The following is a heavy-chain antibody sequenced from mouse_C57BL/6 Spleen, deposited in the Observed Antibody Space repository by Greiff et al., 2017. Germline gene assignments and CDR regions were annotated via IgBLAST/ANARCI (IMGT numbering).Heavy chain of an antibody. V-gene: IGHV1-72*01. CDR3: ARGYDDESFFGY. Sequence: VQLQQPGAELVKPGASVKLSCTASGYTFTSYWMHWVKQRPGRGLEWIGRIDPNSGGTKYNEKFKRKATLTVDKPYSTAYMQLSSLTSEDSAVYYCARGYDDESFFGYWGQGTTLTVSS. CDR1: GYTFTSYW. J-gene: IGHJ2*01. CDR2: IDPNSGGT. D-gene: IGHD2-4*01.